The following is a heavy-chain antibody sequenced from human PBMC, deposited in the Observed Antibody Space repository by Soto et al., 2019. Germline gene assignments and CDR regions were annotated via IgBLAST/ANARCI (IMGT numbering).Heavy chain of an antibody. D-gene: IGHD4-17*01. Sequence: GGSLRLSCAVSGFPFSNAWMNWVRQAPGEGLEYVSGISSNGGSTYYANSVKGRFAISRDNSKNTLYLQMGSLTAEDRAVYYCARLHQYGDYAPYYYGMDVWGQGTTVTVSS. CDR2: ISSNGGST. CDR1: GFPFSNAW. J-gene: IGHJ6*02. V-gene: IGHV3-64*01. CDR3: ARLHQYGDYAPYYYGMDV.